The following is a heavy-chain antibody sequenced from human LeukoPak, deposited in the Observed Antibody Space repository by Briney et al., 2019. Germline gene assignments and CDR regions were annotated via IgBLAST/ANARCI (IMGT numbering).Heavy chain of an antibody. CDR3: AKVSEYYSSLDAFDI. J-gene: IGHJ3*02. CDR1: GFTFSSYA. Sequence: GGSLRLSCAASGFTFSSYAMSWVRQTPGKGLEWVSSILGSGGSTYYADSVKGRFTISRDNSKNTMYMQMNSLRAEDTAVYYCAKVSEYYSSLDAFDIWGQGTIVTVSS. CDR2: ILGSGGST. D-gene: IGHD3-10*01. V-gene: IGHV3-23*01.